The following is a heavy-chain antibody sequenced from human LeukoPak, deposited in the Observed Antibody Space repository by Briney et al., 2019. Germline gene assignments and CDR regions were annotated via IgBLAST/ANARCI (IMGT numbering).Heavy chain of an antibody. J-gene: IGHJ3*02. Sequence: GASVKVSCKASGGTFSSYAISWVRQAPGQGLEWMGGIIPIFGTANYAQKFQGRVTITRDTSASTAYMELSSLRSEDTAVYYCAREQGYVYAFDIWGQGTMVTVSS. V-gene: IGHV1-69*05. CDR1: GGTFSSYA. CDR3: AREQGYVYAFDI. CDR2: IIPIFGTA. D-gene: IGHD5-12*01.